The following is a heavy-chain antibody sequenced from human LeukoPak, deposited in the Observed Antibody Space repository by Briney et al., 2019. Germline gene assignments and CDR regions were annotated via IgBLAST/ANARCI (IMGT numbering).Heavy chain of an antibody. Sequence: SQTLSLTCAISGDSVSDNRAAWNWIRQSPSRGLEWLGRTYYRSKWYRDYAVSVKSRIAINPDTSKNQFFPQLNSVTPEDTAVYYCARDLSGIFDPWGQGTLVTVSS. V-gene: IGHV6-1*01. CDR1: GDSVSDNRAA. D-gene: IGHD3-10*01. CDR3: ARDLSGIFDP. CDR2: TYYRSKWYR. J-gene: IGHJ5*02.